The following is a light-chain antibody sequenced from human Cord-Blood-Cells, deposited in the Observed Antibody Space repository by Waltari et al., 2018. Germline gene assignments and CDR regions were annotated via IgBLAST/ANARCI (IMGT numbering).Light chain of an antibody. CDR1: QSVSSY. CDR2: DAS. Sequence: EIVLTQSPASLSFSPGARATFPYRASQSVSSYLAWYQQKPGQAPRLLIYDASNRATGIPARFSGSGSGTDFTLTISSLEPEDFAVYYCQQRSNWPPMYTFGQGTKLEIK. CDR3: QQRSNWPPMYT. J-gene: IGKJ2*01. V-gene: IGKV3-11*01.